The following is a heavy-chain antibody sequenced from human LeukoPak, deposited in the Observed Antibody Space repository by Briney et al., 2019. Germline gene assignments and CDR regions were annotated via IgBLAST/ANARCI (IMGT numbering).Heavy chain of an antibody. CDR2: INPNSGGT. CDR1: GYTFTGYY. J-gene: IGHJ5*02. CDR3: ARDPLSPAEFGMSEVVVTDNWFDP. D-gene: IGHD2-21*02. V-gene: IGHV1-2*06. Sequence: ASVKVSCKASGYTFTGYYMHWVRQAPGQGLEWMGRINPNSGGTDYAQKFQGRVTMTRDTSISTAYMELSRLRSDDTAVYYCARDPLSPAEFGMSEVVVTDNWFDPWGQGTLVTVSS.